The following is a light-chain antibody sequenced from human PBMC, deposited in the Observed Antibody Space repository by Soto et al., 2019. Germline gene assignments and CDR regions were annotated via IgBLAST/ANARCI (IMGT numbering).Light chain of an antibody. CDR3: CSYAGNYTFV. CDR2: AVS. V-gene: IGLV2-11*01. J-gene: IGLJ2*01. Sequence: QSVLTQPRSVSGSPGQSVTISCTGTSSDVGGYNYVSWYQQHPGKAPKLMIYAVSKRPSGVPDRFSGSKSGNTASLTISGLQAEDEADYYCCSYAGNYTFVFGGGTKLTGL. CDR1: SSDVGGYNY.